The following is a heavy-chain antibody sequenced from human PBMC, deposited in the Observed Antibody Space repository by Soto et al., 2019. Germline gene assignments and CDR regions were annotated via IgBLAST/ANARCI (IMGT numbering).Heavy chain of an antibody. V-gene: IGHV5-51*04. J-gene: IGHJ4*02. CDR1: GYSFTNFW. D-gene: IGHD1-7*01. CDR3: ARSLLGTPGDY. CDR2: SYPGDSDT. Sequence: GGALEISCKGSGYSFTNFWIGLVRQMPGKGLGWRGVSYPGDSDTKYSPSFQGQVTISADKPISTAYLRWSSLKASDSAMYYCARSLLGTPGDYWGQGTLVTVSS.